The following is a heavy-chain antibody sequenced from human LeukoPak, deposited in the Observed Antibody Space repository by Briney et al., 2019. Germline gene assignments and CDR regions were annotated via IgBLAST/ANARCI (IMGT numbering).Heavy chain of an antibody. V-gene: IGHV5-51*01. CDR3: ARSYLFDP. CDR1: GYSFTNYW. D-gene: IGHD3-10*01. CDR2: ISPADSDA. Sequence: GESLKISCKGSGYSFTNYWIGWVRQLPGKGLEWMGIISPADSDAGYSPSFQGQVTISADKSISTAYLQWSSLKASDTAMYYCARSYLFDPWGQGTLVTVSS. J-gene: IGHJ5*02.